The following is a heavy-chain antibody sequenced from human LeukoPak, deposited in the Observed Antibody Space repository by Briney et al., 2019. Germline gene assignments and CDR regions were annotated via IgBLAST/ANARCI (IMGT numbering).Heavy chain of an antibody. CDR2: IYYSGST. J-gene: IGHJ4*02. CDR1: GGSISSYY. D-gene: IGHD3-22*01. CDR3: ARVVADSSGYLDY. Sequence: SETLSLTCTVSGGSISSYYWSWIRQPPGKGLEWIGYIYYSGSTNYNPSLKSRVTISVDTSKNQFSLKLSSVTAADTAVYYCARVVADSSGYLDYWGQGTLVTVSS. V-gene: IGHV4-59*01.